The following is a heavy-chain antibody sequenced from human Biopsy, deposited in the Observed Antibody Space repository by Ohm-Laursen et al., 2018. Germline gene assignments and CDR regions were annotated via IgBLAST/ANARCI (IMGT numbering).Heavy chain of an antibody. CDR2: IIPITRTV. Sequence: SVKVSCKASGGGFKSYALSWVRQAPGQGLEWLGGIIPITRTVKSAQRLEGRLTITADTSTDTAFLELSSLRAEDTAVYYCAGTRSSGFVPQIPRLFDYWGPGTLVTVSS. CDR3: AGTRSSGFVPQIPRLFDY. J-gene: IGHJ4*02. D-gene: IGHD6-25*01. V-gene: IGHV1-69*06. CDR1: GGGFKSYA.